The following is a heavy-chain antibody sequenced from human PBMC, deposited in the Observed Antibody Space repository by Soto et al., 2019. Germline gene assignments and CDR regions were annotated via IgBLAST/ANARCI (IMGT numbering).Heavy chain of an antibody. Sequence: SETLSLTCTVSGGSISSGDYYWSWIRQPPGKGLEWIGYIYYSGSTYYNPSLKSRVTISVDTSKNQFSLKLSSVTAADTAVYYCARDRLELYYYYGMDVWGQGTTVTVSS. D-gene: IGHD1-7*01. CDR2: IYYSGST. CDR1: GGSISSGDYY. J-gene: IGHJ6*02. CDR3: ARDRLELYYYYGMDV. V-gene: IGHV4-30-4*01.